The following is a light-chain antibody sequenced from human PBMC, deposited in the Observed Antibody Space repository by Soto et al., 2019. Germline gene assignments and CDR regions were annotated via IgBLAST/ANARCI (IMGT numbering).Light chain of an antibody. J-gene: IGKJ4*01. CDR1: QSISSY. Sequence: EIVLTQSPATLSLSPGERATLSCRASQSISSYLAWYQQKPGQTPRLLIYDASNRATGIPARFSGSGSGTDFTLTISSLESEDFAVYYCHQHNNWPLTFGGGTKVEIK. CDR3: HQHNNWPLT. CDR2: DAS. V-gene: IGKV3-11*01.